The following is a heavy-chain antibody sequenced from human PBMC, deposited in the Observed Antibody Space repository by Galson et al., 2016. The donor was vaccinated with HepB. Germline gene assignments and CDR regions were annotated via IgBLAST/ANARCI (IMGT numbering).Heavy chain of an antibody. D-gene: IGHD6-19*01. J-gene: IGHJ4*02. V-gene: IGHV4-59*01. Sequence: SETLSLTCTVSGVSLSSYYWSWIRQPPGKGLEWIGYIYYSGGSTNYNPSLKRRVTISVDTLNNQFSLKRSSVTAADTAVSFRARVRIALAENSYFFCSWGQGTQVTVSS. CDR1: GVSLSSYY. CDR2: IYYSGGST. CDR3: ARVRIALAENSYFFCS.